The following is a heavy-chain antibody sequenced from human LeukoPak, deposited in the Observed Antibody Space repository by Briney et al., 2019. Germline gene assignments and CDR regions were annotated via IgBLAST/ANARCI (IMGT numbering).Heavy chain of an antibody. J-gene: IGHJ4*02. CDR1: GGSISSYY. CDR2: IYYSGST. CDR3: ASTITFGGVDY. V-gene: IGHV4-59*08. Sequence: PSETLSLTCTVSGGSISSYYWSWIRQPPGKGLEWIGYIYYSGSTNYNPSLKSRVTISVDTSKNQFSLKLSSVTAADTAVYYCASTITFGGVDYWGQGTLVTVSS. D-gene: IGHD3-16*01.